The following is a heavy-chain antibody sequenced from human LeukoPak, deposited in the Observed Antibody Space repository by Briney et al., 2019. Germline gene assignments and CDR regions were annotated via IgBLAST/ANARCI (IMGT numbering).Heavy chain of an antibody. V-gene: IGHV4-39*07. CDR1: GGSISRSTYY. J-gene: IGHJ4*02. Sequence: SETLSLTCTVSGGSISRSTYYWGWIRQPPGKGLEWIGNIYYSGSTYYNPSLKSRVTISADTSKNQFSLKLSSVTAADTAVYYCARGDYYGSGSRYFDYWGQGTLVTVSS. D-gene: IGHD3-10*01. CDR2: IYYSGST. CDR3: ARGDYYGSGSRYFDY.